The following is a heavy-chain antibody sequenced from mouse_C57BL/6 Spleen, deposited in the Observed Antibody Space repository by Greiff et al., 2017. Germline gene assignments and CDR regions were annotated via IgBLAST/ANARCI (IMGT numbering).Heavy chain of an antibody. CDR1: GFSLTSYG. CDR2: IWRGGST. D-gene: IGHD1-1*01. J-gene: IGHJ4*01. Sequence: QVQLKQSGPGLVQPSQSLSITCTVSGFSLTSYGVHWVRQSPGKGLEWLGVIWRGGSTDYNAAFMSRLSITKDNSKSQVFFKMNSLQADDTAIYYCAKGSNYYGSTYYAMDYWGQGTSVTVSS. CDR3: AKGSNYYGSTYYAMDY. V-gene: IGHV2-5*01.